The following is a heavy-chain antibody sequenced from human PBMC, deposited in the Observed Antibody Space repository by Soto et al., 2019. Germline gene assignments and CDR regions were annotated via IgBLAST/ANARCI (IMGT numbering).Heavy chain of an antibody. CDR1: GFTSSSYG. J-gene: IGHJ6*02. V-gene: IGHV3-30*18. CDR2: ISNDGSKK. CDR3: AKDSGTAMVTSYYYYGMDV. Sequence: QVQLVESGGGVVQPGRSLRLSCAASGFTSSSYGMHWVRQAPGKGLEWVAVISNDGSKKYYADSVKGRFTISRDNSKNTLYLQMNSLRAEDTAVYYCAKDSGTAMVTSYYYYGMDVWGQGTTVTVSS. D-gene: IGHD5-18*01.